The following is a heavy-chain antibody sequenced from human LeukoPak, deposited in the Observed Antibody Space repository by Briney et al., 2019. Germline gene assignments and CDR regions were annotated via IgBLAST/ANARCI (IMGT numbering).Heavy chain of an antibody. CDR3: AKSGGFFDT. CDR1: GFTFSNYW. J-gene: IGHJ4*02. D-gene: IGHD1-26*01. Sequence: GGSLRLSCTASGFTFSNYWMNWVRQAPGKGLEWVSYISSSSSTIYYADSVKGRFTISRDNAQNLLYLRMNSLRAEDTGVYFCAKSGGFFDTWGQGTMVTVSS. V-gene: IGHV3-48*04. CDR2: ISSSSSTI.